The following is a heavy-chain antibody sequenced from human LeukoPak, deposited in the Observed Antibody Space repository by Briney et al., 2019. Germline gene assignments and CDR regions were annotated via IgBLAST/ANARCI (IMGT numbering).Heavy chain of an antibody. Sequence: GGSLRLSCAASGFTFSSYWMSWVRQAPGKGLEWVANIKQDGSEKYYVDSVKGRFTISRDNAKNSLYLQMNSLRAEDTAVYYCARDSRYYYYYYMDVWGEGTTVTVSS. CDR1: GFTFSSYW. D-gene: IGHD2-2*01. CDR3: ARDSRYYYYYYMDV. J-gene: IGHJ6*03. CDR2: IKQDGSEK. V-gene: IGHV3-7*01.